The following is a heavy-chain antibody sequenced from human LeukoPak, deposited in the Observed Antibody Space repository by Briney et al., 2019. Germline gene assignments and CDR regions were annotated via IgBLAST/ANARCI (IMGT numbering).Heavy chain of an antibody. CDR2: IQYDGSKK. Sequence: GGSLRLSCVASGFTFSSNGMHWVRQAPGKGLEWVTFIQYDGSKKYYADSVKGRFTISRDNSKNTLYLEMNSLRAEDTAVYYCAKDAGELMYYFDYWGQGTLVTVSS. D-gene: IGHD1-26*01. V-gene: IGHV3-30*02. CDR1: GFTFSSNG. CDR3: AKDAGELMYYFDY. J-gene: IGHJ4*02.